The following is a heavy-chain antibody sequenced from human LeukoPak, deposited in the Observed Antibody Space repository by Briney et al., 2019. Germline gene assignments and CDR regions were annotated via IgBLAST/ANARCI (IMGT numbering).Heavy chain of an antibody. Sequence: GASVKVSCKASGGTFSSYAISWVRQAPGQGLEWMGQIHSYSGSEKSAQKFQGRVTVVMDTSINTVYMHLTSLTSDDTAVYYCAREPYSSSSDRHGRTFDYWGQGTLVTVSS. CDR1: GGTFSSYA. CDR2: IHSYSGSE. CDR3: AREPYSSSSDRHGRTFDY. J-gene: IGHJ4*02. D-gene: IGHD6-6*01. V-gene: IGHV1-2*06.